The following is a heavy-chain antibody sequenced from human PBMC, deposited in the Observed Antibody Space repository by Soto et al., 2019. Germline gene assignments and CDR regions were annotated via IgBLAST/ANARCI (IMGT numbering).Heavy chain of an antibody. V-gene: IGHV4-34*12. D-gene: IGHD3-16*01. CDR3: ARSPLGYDYVRQTWREVGDSFDI. CDR2: LIHGGST. CDR1: GGSFSTYY. J-gene: IGHJ3*02. Sequence: SETLSLTCVVSGGSFSTYYYNWLRQAPGKGLEWIGELIHGGSTNYNPSLKSRVSFSLDTSKNQFSLHLMSVTAADTAVYYCARSPLGYDYVRQTWREVGDSFDIWGRGTMVTVSS.